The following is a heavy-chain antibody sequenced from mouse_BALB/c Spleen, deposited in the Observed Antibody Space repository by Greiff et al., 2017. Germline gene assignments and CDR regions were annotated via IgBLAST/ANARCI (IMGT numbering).Heavy chain of an antibody. J-gene: IGHJ3*01. CDR3: ARGDGFAY. V-gene: IGHV1S41*01. D-gene: IGHD3-3*01. CDR2: IAPGSGST. Sequence: DLVKPGASVKLSCKASGYTFTSYWINWIKQRPGQGLEWIGRIAPGSGSTYYNEMFKGKATLTVETSSSTAYIQLRSLSSEDSAVYFCARGDGFAYWGQGTLGTVAA. CDR1: GYTFTSYW.